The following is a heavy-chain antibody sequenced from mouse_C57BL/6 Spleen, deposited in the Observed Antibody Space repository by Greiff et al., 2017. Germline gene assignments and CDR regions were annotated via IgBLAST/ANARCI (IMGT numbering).Heavy chain of an antibody. CDR3: AIIDYDGAGYAMDY. J-gene: IGHJ4*01. CDR1: GYTFTSYW. V-gene: IGHV1-74*01. D-gene: IGHD2-4*01. CDR2: IHPSDSDT. Sequence: QVQLKQPGAELVKPGASVKVSCKASGYTFTSYWMHWVKQRPGQGLEWIGRIHPSDSDTNYNQKFKGKATLTVDKSSSTAYMQLSSLTSEDSAVYYCAIIDYDGAGYAMDYWGQGTSVTVSS.